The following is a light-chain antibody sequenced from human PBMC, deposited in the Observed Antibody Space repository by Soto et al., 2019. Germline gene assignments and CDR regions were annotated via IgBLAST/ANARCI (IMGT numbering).Light chain of an antibody. V-gene: IGLV2-8*01. CDR3: SSYAGSDNYV. J-gene: IGLJ1*01. CDR1: SSDVGGYNY. Sequence: ALAQPPSASGSPGQSVTISCTGTSSDVGGYNYVSWYQQRPGKAPKLMIYEVTKRPSGVPDRFSGSRSGNTASLTVSGLQAEDEADYYCSSYAGSDNYVFGTGTKVTVL. CDR2: EVT.